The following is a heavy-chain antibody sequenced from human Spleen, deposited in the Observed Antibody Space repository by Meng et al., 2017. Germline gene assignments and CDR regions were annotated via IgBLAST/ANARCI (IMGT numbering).Heavy chain of an antibody. CDR2: IRQSGTT. CDR3: AGGGVVAWEVLQY. J-gene: IGHJ4*02. D-gene: IGHD1-26*01. V-gene: IGHV4-34*01. CDR1: GGSFNEYF. Sequence: QVLLQRWGAGLLKPSETLSLTCVVSGGSFNEYFWSWIRQSPGKGLEWIGEIRQSGTTNYNASLRSRATISIDTSKNHFSLKLTSVTAADTAVYYCAGGGVVAWEVLQYLGQGTLVTVSS.